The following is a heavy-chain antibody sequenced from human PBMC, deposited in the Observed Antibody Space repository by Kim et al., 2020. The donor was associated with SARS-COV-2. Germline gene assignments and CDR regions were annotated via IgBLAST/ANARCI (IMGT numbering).Heavy chain of an antibody. CDR2: ISGSGGST. V-gene: IGHV3-23*01. CDR3: AKAKTYGSGSYIPTRY. Sequence: GGSLRLSCAASGFTFSSYAMSWVRQAPGKGLEWVSAISGSGGSTYYADSVKGRFTISRDNSKNTLYLQMNSLRAEDTAVYYCAKAKTYGSGSYIPTRYWGQGTLVTVSS. CDR1: GFTFSSYA. J-gene: IGHJ4*02. D-gene: IGHD3-10*01.